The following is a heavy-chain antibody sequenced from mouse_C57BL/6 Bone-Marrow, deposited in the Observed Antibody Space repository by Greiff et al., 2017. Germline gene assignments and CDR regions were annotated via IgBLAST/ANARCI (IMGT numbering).Heavy chain of an antibody. V-gene: IGHV1-81*01. CDR2: IYPRSGNT. Sequence: VQLQQSGAELARPGASVKLSCKASGYTFTSYGISWVKQRTGQGLEWIGEIYPRSGNTYYNEKFKGKATLTADKSSSKAYMELRSLTSEDSAVYFCSRLGEYDGYDAWFAYWGQGTLVTVSA. J-gene: IGHJ3*01. CDR1: GYTFTSYG. D-gene: IGHD2-3*01. CDR3: SRLGEYDGYDAWFAY.